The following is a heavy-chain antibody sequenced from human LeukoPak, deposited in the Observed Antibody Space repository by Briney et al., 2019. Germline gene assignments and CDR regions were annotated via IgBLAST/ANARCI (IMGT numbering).Heavy chain of an antibody. D-gene: IGHD3-9*01. CDR3: ARGFSRRSDISDY. CDR1: GGSTSSYY. J-gene: IGHJ4*02. V-gene: IGHV4-59*01. Sequence: SETLSLTCSVSGGSTSSYYWSWIRQPPGKGLEWIGYIYYSGSTNYNPSLKSRVTMSVDTSKNQFSLMLSSVTAADTAVYYCARGFSRRSDISDYWGQGTLVTVSS. CDR2: IYYSGST.